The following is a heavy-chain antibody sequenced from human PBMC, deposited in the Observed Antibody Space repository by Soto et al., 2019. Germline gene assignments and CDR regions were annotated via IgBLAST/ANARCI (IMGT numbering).Heavy chain of an antibody. CDR3: AKGGASSLPFDF. Sequence: QVQLQESGPGLVRPSETLSLTCTVSGGSISNNYWSWIRQPPGKGLEWIGYIHDSGNTIYNPSLKSRVTISVDTSKNQFSLKLNSVTAADTAVYYCAKGGASSLPFDFWGQGTLVTVSS. CDR2: IHDSGNT. J-gene: IGHJ4*02. CDR1: GGSISNNY. V-gene: IGHV4-59*01. D-gene: IGHD6-19*01.